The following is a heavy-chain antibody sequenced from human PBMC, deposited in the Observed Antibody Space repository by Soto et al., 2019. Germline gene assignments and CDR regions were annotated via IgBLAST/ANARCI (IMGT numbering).Heavy chain of an antibody. J-gene: IGHJ4*02. CDR1: GFSFRNYA. CDR2: FSAGGRA. CDR3: AKESMPEHYGDTLFDY. D-gene: IGHD4-17*01. Sequence: EVQLLESGGALVQPGGSLRLSCVASGFSFRNYALSWVRQAPGKGLEWVSTFSAGGRAYYADTVKGRFTIARDSSQNMVHLQISILRPEDTAVYYCAKESMPEHYGDTLFDYWGQGTRVTVSS. V-gene: IGHV3-23*01.